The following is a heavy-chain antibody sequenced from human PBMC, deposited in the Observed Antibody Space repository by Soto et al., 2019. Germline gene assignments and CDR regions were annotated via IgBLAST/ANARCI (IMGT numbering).Heavy chain of an antibody. CDR1: GYSFTSYW. D-gene: IGHD3-16*01. CDR2: IYPGDSDT. CDR3: ARQPYYDYIWGSSYTHDHYYMDV. V-gene: IGHV5-51*01. J-gene: IGHJ6*03. Sequence: PGESLKISCKGSGYSFTSYWIGWVRQMPGKGLEWMGIIYPGDSDTRYSPSFQGQVTISADKSISTAYLQWSSLKASDTAMYYCARQPYYDYIWGSSYTHDHYYMDVWGKGTTVTVSS.